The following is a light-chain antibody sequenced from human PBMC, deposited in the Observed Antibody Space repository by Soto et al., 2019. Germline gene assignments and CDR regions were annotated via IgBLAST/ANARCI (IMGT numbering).Light chain of an antibody. CDR2: AAS. CDR1: QDIAID. Sequence: DIQLPQSPPSLSAPVVNRVTSTCRASQDIAIDLAWYQQKPGKAPKRLIYAASSLRGGVPSRFSGSGSGTEFTLTISSLQPDDLATYYCQQYNSYWTFGQGTNVDI. V-gene: IGKV1-17*01. J-gene: IGKJ1*01. CDR3: QQYNSYWT.